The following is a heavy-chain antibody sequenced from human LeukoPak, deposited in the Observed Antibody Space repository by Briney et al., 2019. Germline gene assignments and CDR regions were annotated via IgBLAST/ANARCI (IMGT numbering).Heavy chain of an antibody. J-gene: IGHJ4*02. D-gene: IGHD3-16*01. CDR1: GIIFNNYA. V-gene: IGHV3-23*01. CDR2: ISGSGGFT. Sequence: TGGSLRLSCAASGIIFNNYAMSWVRQAPGKGLEWVSVISGSGGFTTYADSVKGRFTISRDNSNNTLFMLLKSLKVEDTAVYYCVTDGGGGATWKHRFDDWGQGTLVTVSS. CDR3: VTDGGGGATWKHRFDD.